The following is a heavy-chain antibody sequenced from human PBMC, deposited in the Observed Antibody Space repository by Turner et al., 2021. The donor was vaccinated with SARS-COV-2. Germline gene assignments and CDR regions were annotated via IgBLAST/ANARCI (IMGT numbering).Heavy chain of an antibody. CDR3: ARHQGSTSGYDHGMNV. CDR2: FYKIGSI. Sequence: QVQLQESGPGLARPSETLSLTCTVSGGSISSKSWRWIRQSPGRGLEWIGYFYKIGSIDYNPTLRSRVTISVDTSKNQLSLNLISMTAADTAVYYCARHQGSTSGYDHGMNVWGQGTAVIVSS. V-gene: IGHV4-59*08. CDR1: GGSISSKS. J-gene: IGHJ6*02. D-gene: IGHD1-1*01.